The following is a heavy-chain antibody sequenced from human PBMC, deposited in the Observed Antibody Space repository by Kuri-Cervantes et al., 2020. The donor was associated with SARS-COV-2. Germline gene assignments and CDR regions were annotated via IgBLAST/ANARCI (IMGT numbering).Heavy chain of an antibody. CDR2: INHSGST. CDR1: GGSFSGYY. V-gene: IGHV4-34*01. D-gene: IGHD5-12*01. J-gene: IGHJ3*02. CDR3: ARVGYHDAFDI. Sequence: SQTLSLTCAVYGGSFSGYYWSWIRQPPGKGLEWIGEINHSGSTSYNPSLKSRVTISVDTSKNQFSLKLSSVTAADTAVYYCARVGYHDAFDIWGQGTMVTVSS.